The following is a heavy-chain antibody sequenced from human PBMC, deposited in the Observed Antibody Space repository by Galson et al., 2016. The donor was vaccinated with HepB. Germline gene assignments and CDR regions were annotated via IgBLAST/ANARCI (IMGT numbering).Heavy chain of an antibody. J-gene: IGHJ3*02. CDR3: ARDGSSQFSSNWYVAFDI. V-gene: IGHV3-48*02. CDR1: GFTFSRYS. Sequence: SLRPSCAASGFTFSRYSMNWVRQAPGKGLEWVSHIRSRSSTIYYADSVRGRFTISRDNTKNSLYLQMNSLRDEDTAVYYCARDGSSQFSSNWYVAFDIWGQGTVVTVSS. CDR2: IRSRSSTI. D-gene: IGHD6-13*01.